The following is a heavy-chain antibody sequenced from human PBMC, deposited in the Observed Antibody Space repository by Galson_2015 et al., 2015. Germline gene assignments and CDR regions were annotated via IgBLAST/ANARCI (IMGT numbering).Heavy chain of an antibody. Sequence: SLRLSCAASGFTFSNYAMSWVRQAPGKGLEWVSTISTNGGNTYYADSVQGRFTISRDNSKNTLFLQMNSLRAGDTAVYYCAKAAGGSYYYHMDVWGKGTTVTVSS. CDR2: ISTNGGNT. CDR1: GFTFSNYA. CDR3: AKAAGGSYYYHMDV. J-gene: IGHJ6*03. V-gene: IGHV3-23*01. D-gene: IGHD1-26*01.